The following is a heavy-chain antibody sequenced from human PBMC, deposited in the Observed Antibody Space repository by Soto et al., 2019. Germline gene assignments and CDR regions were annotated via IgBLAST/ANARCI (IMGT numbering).Heavy chain of an antibody. Sequence: QAQLVESGGGVVRPGRSLRLSCAASGFAFSSYGMHWVRQAPGTGLEWVAVISYDGSLQHYADSVKGRFTISRDNSKNMLLLQMSRLRAEDTAVYYCVSDRGYGHASVPYSWGQGTLVSVSS. V-gene: IGHV3-30*03. D-gene: IGHD5-18*01. CDR3: VSDRGYGHASVPYS. J-gene: IGHJ4*02. CDR2: ISYDGSLQ. CDR1: GFAFSSYG.